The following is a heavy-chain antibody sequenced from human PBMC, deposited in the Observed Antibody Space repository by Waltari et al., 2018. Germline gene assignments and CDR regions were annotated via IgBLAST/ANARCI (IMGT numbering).Heavy chain of an antibody. V-gene: IGHV1-69*05. J-gene: IGHJ6*02. Sequence: QVQLVQSGAEVKKPGSSVKVSCKASGGTFSSYAISSVRQAPGQGIEWMGGIIPIFGTANYAQKFQGRVTITTDESTSTAYMELSSLRSEDTAVYYCARRIAYYYGMDVWGQGTTVTVSS. CDR1: GGTFSSYA. D-gene: IGHD3-16*02. CDR3: ARRIAYYYGMDV. CDR2: IIPIFGTA.